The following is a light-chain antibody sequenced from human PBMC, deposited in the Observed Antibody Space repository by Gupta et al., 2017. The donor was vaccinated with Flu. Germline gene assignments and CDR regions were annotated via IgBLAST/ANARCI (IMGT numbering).Light chain of an antibody. Sequence: GSPGQSITISCTGTSSDVGGHNYVSGYQQHPGKAPKLMIYGVSNRPSGVSNRFSGSKSGNTASLTISGLQAEDEADYYCSSYTIISTPYVFGTGTKVTVL. J-gene: IGLJ1*01. V-gene: IGLV2-14*01. CDR1: SSDVGGHNY. CDR2: GVS. CDR3: SSYTIISTPYV.